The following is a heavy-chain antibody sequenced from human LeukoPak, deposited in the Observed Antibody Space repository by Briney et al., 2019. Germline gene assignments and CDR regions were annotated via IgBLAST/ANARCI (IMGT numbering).Heavy chain of an antibody. D-gene: IGHD5-24*01. CDR1: GVPISSYY. CDR3: ARHPTGRDGYNYRAFDI. J-gene: IGHJ3*02. Sequence: SETLTLTCTASGVPISSYYWSWIRQPPGKGLEWIGYIYYSGSTNYNPSLKSRVTISVDTSKNQFSLKLSSVTAADTAVYYCARHPTGRDGYNYRAFDIWGQGTMVTVSS. CDR2: IYYSGST. V-gene: IGHV4-59*08.